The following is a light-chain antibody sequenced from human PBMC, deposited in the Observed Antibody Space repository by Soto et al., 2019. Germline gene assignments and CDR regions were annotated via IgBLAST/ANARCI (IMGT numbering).Light chain of an antibody. J-gene: IGKJ5*01. Sequence: EFVLTQSPGPLSLSPSERATLSFGASQSVINSYVAWYQQKSGQAPRLLIYDTSSRVTGIPDRFSGSGSGTDFTLTISRLEPEDFAVFYCQQYGTSEIIFGQGTRLEIK. V-gene: IGKV3-20*01. CDR3: QQYGTSEII. CDR1: QSVINSY. CDR2: DTS.